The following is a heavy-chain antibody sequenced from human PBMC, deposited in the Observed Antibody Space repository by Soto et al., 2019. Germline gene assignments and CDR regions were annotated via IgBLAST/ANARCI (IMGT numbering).Heavy chain of an antibody. Sequence: EVQLVESGGGLVQPGGSLRLSCAASGFTFSDHYMDWVRQAPGKGLEWVGRTRNKANSYTTEYAASVKGRFTISRDDSQNSLYLQMNSLKTEDTAVYYCAREPTAAAGTGSNWFDPWGQGTLVTVSS. V-gene: IGHV3-72*01. CDR3: AREPTAAAGTGSNWFDP. CDR2: TRNKANSYTT. D-gene: IGHD6-13*01. J-gene: IGHJ5*02. CDR1: GFTFSDHY.